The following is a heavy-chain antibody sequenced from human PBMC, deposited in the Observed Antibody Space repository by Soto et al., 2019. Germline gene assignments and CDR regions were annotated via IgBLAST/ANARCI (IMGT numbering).Heavy chain of an antibody. J-gene: IGHJ4*02. CDR2: ISGSAYST. Sequence: XSLCLTCAVSGXTFSNYALRWVRKPPGKGLALVYAISGSAYSTYTTASVKGTLTTTRDNSKKTLYLQMNSLTAEETAVYYCAREPLVEIAARPVFLSEFDSWGQGPLVTSPQ. D-gene: IGHD6-6*01. V-gene: IGHV3-23*01. CDR1: GXTFSNYA. CDR3: AREPLVEIAARPVFLSEFDS.